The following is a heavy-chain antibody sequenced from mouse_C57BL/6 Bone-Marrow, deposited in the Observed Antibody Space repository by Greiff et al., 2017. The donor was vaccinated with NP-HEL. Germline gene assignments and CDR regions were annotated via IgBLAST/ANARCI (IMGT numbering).Heavy chain of an antibody. Sequence: VQLQQSGAELARPGASVKLSCKASGYTFTSYGISWVKQRTGQGLEWIGEIYPRSGNTYYNEKFKGKATLTADKSSSTAYMELRSLTSEDSAVYFCARSGKGPRYFDVWGTGTTVTVSS. J-gene: IGHJ1*03. CDR3: ARSGKGPRYFDV. CDR2: IYPRSGNT. CDR1: GYTFTSYG. V-gene: IGHV1-81*01. D-gene: IGHD1-1*01.